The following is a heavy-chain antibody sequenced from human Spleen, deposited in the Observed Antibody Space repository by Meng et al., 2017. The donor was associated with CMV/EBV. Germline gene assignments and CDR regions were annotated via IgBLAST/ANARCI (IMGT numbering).Heavy chain of an antibody. D-gene: IGHD3-10*01. Sequence: ASVKVSCKASGYTFTGYYIHWVRQAPGQGPEWMGWNNPNSGGTTSAEKFQGRVTMTRDTSINTAYMEVSSLSAEDTAVYYCARIKTMARNSIGAPDYWGQGTLVTVSS. CDR2: NNPNSGGT. J-gene: IGHJ4*02. CDR1: GYTFTGYY. V-gene: IGHV1-2*02. CDR3: ARIKTMARNSIGAPDY.